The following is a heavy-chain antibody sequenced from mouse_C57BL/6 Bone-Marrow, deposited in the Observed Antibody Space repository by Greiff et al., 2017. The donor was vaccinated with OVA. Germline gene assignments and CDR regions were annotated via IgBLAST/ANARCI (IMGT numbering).Heavy chain of an antibody. D-gene: IGHD2-12*01. V-gene: IGHV14-3*01. CDR3: APCLRRYAMCY. J-gene: IGHJ4*01. CDR1: GFNIKNTY. CDR2: IDPANGNT. Sequence: VQLQQSVAELVRPGASVKLSCTASGFNIKNTYMHWVKQRPEQGLEWIGRIDPANGNTKYAPQFKGKATITADTSSNTAYLELSSLTSEDTAIYSGAPCLRRYAMCYGGQGTAVTGSA.